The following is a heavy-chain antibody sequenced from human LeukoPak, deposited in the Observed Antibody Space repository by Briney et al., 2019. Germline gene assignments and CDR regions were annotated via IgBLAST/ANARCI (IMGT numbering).Heavy chain of an antibody. V-gene: IGHV3-7*01. Sequence: GGSLTLSCAASGIILSSYWMSRVRQAPGKGLEWVANIKQDGSEKYYVDSVKGRFTISRDNAKNSLYLQMNSLRAEDTAVYYCARVEDYDILTGFDYWGQGTLVTVSS. J-gene: IGHJ4*02. CDR2: IKQDGSEK. D-gene: IGHD3-9*01. CDR3: ARVEDYDILTGFDY. CDR1: GIILSSYW.